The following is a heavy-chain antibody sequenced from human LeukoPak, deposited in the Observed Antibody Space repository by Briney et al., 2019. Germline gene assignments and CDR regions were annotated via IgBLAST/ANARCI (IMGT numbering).Heavy chain of an antibody. CDR3: AKVSQGRWPYYIDY. V-gene: IGHV3-23*01. J-gene: IGHJ4*02. Sequence: GGSLRLSCAASGFTFSSYAMSWVRQAPGKGGEGVSDISGSGGSTYYADSVKCRFPISRHNSKTTLYLQMNSLRAEDTAVYYCAKVSQGRWPYYIDYRGQGPLATVS. CDR1: GFTFSSYA. D-gene: IGHD1-26*01. CDR2: ISGSGGST.